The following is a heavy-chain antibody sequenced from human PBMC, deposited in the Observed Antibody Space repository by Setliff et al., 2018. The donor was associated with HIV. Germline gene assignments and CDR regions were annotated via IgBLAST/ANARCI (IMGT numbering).Heavy chain of an antibody. CDR3: ARSYYGPFPDDY. Sequence: GESLKISCAASGFTFSSYSMHWVRQAPGKGLEWVSSITDSSTYIYYADSLKGRFTISRDNAKHSLYLQMESLRAEDTAVYYCARSYYGPFPDDYWGQGTLVTVSS. V-gene: IGHV3-21*01. D-gene: IGHD3-10*01. CDR1: GFTFSSYS. J-gene: IGHJ4*02. CDR2: ITDSSTYI.